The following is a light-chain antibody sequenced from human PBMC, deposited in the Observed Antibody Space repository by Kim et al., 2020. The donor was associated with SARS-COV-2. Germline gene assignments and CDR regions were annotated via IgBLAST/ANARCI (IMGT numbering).Light chain of an antibody. CDR1: QSVGSY. CDR2: DAS. V-gene: IGKV3-11*01. J-gene: IGKJ4*01. CDR3: QQRSNWPLT. Sequence: EIVLTQSPATLSLSPGERATLSCRASQSVGSYLAWYQQKPGQAPRLLIYDASNRATGIPARFSGSGSETDFTLTISSLEPEDFAVYYCQQRSNWPLTFGGGTKLEIK.